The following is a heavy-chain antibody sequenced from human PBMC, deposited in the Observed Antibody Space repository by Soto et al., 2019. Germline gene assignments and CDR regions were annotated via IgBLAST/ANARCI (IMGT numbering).Heavy chain of an antibody. V-gene: IGHV4-31*03. CDR2: IYYSGST. Sequence: QVQLQESGPGLVKPSQTLSLTCTVSGGSISSGGYYWSWIRQHPGKGLEWIGYIYYSGSTYYNPSLTGRVTMTVDTFKIQFSLKVSSVIYADTAMYYWARSVFPWGQGTLVTVSS. CDR1: GGSISSGGYY. J-gene: IGHJ5*02. CDR3: ARSVFP.